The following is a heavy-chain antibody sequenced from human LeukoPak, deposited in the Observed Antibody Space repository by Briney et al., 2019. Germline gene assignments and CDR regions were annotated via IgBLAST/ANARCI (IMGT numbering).Heavy chain of an antibody. CDR2: ISYDGSNK. J-gene: IGHJ4*02. CDR3: ARARRGSSAGKGGGPFDY. CDR1: GFTFSSYA. D-gene: IGHD6-13*01. V-gene: IGHV3-30*01. Sequence: GGSLRLSCAASGFTFSSYAMHWVRQAPGKGLEWVAVISYDGSNKYYADSVKGRFTISRDNSKNTLYLQMNNLRAEDTAVYYCARARRGSSAGKGGGPFDYWGQGTLVTVSS.